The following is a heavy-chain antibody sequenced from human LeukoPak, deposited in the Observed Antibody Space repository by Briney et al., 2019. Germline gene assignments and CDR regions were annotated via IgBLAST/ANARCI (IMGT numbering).Heavy chain of an antibody. J-gene: IGHJ4*02. CDR3: AKDVGSSSWYYFDY. D-gene: IGHD6-13*01. Sequence: GGSLRLSCAASGFPFSSYAMSWVRQAPGKGLEWVSAISGSGTTTYCADSMKGRFTISRDNSKNTLYLQMKSLRAEDTAFYYCAKDVGSSSWYYFDYWGQGTLVTVSS. CDR2: ISGSGTTT. CDR1: GFPFSSYA. V-gene: IGHV3-23*01.